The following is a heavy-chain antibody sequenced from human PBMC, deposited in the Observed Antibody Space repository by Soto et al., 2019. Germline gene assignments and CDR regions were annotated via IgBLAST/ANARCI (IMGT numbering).Heavy chain of an antibody. CDR1: GFTFSSYW. V-gene: IGHV3-74*01. Sequence: EVQLVESGGGLVQPGGSLRLSCVASGFTFSSYWMHWVRQAPGKGLVWVSSISNDGSSIYADPVKGRFTISRDNAKNTLYLQMNSLRAEDTAVYYCARLPNKSRQNWGKGTVVIVSP. CDR3: ARLPNKSRQN. CDR2: ISNDGSS. J-gene: IGHJ1*01.